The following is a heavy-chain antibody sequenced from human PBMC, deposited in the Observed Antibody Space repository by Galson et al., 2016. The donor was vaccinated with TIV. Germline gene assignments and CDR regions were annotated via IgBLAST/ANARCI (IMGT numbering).Heavy chain of an antibody. D-gene: IGHD3-9*01. CDR2: IWFDGGNK. J-gene: IGHJ6*02. V-gene: IGHV3-33*01. Sequence: GFTFSLYGMHWVRQAPGKGLEWVAVIWFDGGNKYYADSVKGRFTLSRDNSQNTLYLQMSSLRAEDTAVYYCARERSPSLRYFDWLKNYSLDVWGQGTTVTVSS. CDR1: GFTFSLYG. CDR3: ARERSPSLRYFDWLKNYSLDV.